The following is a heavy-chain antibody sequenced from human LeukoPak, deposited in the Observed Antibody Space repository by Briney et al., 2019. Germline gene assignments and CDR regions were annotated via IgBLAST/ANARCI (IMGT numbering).Heavy chain of an antibody. D-gene: IGHD1-1*01. CDR1: GGSFSGYY. V-gene: IGHV4-34*01. J-gene: IGHJ4*02. CDR2: IDHSGST. CDR3: ARSNWNDAYY. Sequence: PSETLSLTCAVYGGSFSGYYWSWIRQPPGKGLEWIGEIDHSGSTNYNPSLKSRVTISVDTSKNQFSLKLSSVTAADTAVYYCARSNWNDAYYWGQGTLVTVSS.